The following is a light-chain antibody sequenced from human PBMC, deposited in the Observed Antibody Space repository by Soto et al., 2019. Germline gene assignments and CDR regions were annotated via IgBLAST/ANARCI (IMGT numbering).Light chain of an antibody. CDR2: GAS. J-gene: IGKJ4*01. CDR3: QQYGASPFT. V-gene: IGKV3-20*01. CDR1: QSVSSSY. Sequence: ILLTQSPGTLSLSPGERATLSCRASQSVSSSYLAWYQPKPGQAPRLVIYGASSRETGIQDRFSGSGSGTECTLTISRLEPEDVAVDYCQQYGASPFTFGGGTKVDIK.